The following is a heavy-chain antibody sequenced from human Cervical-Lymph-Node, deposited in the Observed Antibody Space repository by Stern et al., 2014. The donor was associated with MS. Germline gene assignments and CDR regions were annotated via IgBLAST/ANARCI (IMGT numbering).Heavy chain of an antibody. J-gene: IGHJ4*02. V-gene: IGHV4-61*02. CDR3: AREGETSDFFPFDY. D-gene: IGHD3/OR15-3a*01. Sequence: VHLVESGPGLVKPSQTLSLTCTVSGGSMNSRPYYWNWLRQPAGKALEWIGRIYISGSTNYNPSLESRVTISIDTSKNQLSLKLGFVTAADTAVYYCAREGETSDFFPFDYWGQGAQVIVSS. CDR2: IYISGST. CDR1: GGSMNSRPYY.